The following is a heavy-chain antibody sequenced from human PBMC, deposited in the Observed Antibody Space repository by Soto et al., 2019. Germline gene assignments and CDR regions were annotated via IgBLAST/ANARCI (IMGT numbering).Heavy chain of an antibody. CDR2: IIPISGRT. CDR1: GGTFSSLG. D-gene: IGHD5-12*01. V-gene: IGHV1-69*01. J-gene: IGHJ4*02. CDR3: ATRGTQGRWLEFADY. Sequence: QVQLLQSGAEVKRPGSSVKVSCEASGGTFSSLGFTWVRQAPGQGLEWMGGIIPISGRTTFAQKFQGRVTITADESTRATYMELTTLTSDGTAMYYCATRGTQGRWLEFADYWGQGTLVTVSS.